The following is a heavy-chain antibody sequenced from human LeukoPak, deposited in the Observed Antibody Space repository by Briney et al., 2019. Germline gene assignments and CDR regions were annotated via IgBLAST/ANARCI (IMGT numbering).Heavy chain of an antibody. CDR2: IKQDGSEK. CDR1: SSYY. V-gene: IGHV3-7*01. Sequence: SSYYWGWIRQPPGKGLEWVANIKQDGSEKYYVDSVKGRFTISRDNAKNSLYLQMNSLRAEDTAVYYCARWGRSGYYWDAFDIWSQGTMVTVSS. J-gene: IGHJ3*02. D-gene: IGHD3-22*01. CDR3: ARWGRSGYYWDAFDI.